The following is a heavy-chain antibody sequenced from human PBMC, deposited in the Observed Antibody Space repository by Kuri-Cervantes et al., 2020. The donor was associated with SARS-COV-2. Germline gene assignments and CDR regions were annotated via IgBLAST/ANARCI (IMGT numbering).Heavy chain of an antibody. Sequence: GGSLRLSCAASGFTFDDYAMHWVRQAPGKGLEWVSGISWNSGSIGYADSVKGRFTISRDNAKNSLYLQMNSLRAEDTAVYYCARGKGYCSSTSCAHYYYYYYMDVWGKGTTVTVSS. CDR2: ISWNSGSI. CDR1: GFTFDDYA. J-gene: IGHJ6*03. V-gene: IGHV3-9*01. D-gene: IGHD2-2*01. CDR3: ARGKGYCSSTSCAHYYYYYYMDV.